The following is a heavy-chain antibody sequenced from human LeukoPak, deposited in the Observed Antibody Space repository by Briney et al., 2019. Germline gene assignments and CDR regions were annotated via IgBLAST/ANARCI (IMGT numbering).Heavy chain of an antibody. CDR2: INPHSGGT. CDR3: VRGSWDAFDI. CDR1: GYTFTEYY. J-gene: IGHJ3*02. Sequence: ASVKVSCKASGYTFTEYYMHWVRQAPGQGLEWMGRINPHSGGTKYAQKFQGRVTMTRDTSISTAYMELTRLTSDDTAVYYCVRGSWDAFDIWGPGTLVTVSS. V-gene: IGHV1-2*02.